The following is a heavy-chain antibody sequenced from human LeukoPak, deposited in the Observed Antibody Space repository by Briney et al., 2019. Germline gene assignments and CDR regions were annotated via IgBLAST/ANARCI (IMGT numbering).Heavy chain of an antibody. J-gene: IGHJ6*03. CDR3: ARRKGYYGSGSHSRYYYYYYYMDV. CDR1: GGSISSSSYY. D-gene: IGHD3-10*01. CDR2: IYYSGST. V-gene: IGHV4-39*07. Sequence: SETLSLTCTVSGGSISSSSYYWGWIRQPPGKGLEWIGSIYYSGSTYYNPSLKSRVTISVDTSKNQFSLKLSSVTAADTAVYYCARRKGYYGSGSHSRYYYYYYYMDVWGKGTTVTVSS.